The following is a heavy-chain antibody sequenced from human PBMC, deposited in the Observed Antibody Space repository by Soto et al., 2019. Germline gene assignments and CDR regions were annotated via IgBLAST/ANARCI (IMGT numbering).Heavy chain of an antibody. V-gene: IGHV3-23*01. J-gene: IGHJ4*02. CDR3: AKDFQGVNPDYFDS. Sequence: GGSLRLSSAASGFTFSSYAMGWVRQAPGKGLEWVSAIRGSGGSTYYADSVKGRFTISRDNSKNTLYLQMNSLRAEDTAVYYCAKDFQGVNPDYFDSWGQGTLVTVSS. CDR2: IRGSGGST. D-gene: IGHD3-10*01. CDR1: GFTFSSYA.